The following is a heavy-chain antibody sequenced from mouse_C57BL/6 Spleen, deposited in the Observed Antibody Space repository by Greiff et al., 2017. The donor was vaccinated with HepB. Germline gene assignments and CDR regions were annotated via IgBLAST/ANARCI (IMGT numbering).Heavy chain of an antibody. V-gene: IGHV1-82*01. CDR2: IYPGDGDT. CDR1: GYAFSSSW. Sequence: QVQLQQSGPELVKPGASVKISCKASGYAFSSSWMNWVKQRPGKGLEWIGRIYPGDGDTNYNGKFKGKATLTADKSSSTAYMQLSSLTSEDSAVYFCARFFRGEGGYWGQGTTLTVSS. CDR3: ARFFRGEGGY. J-gene: IGHJ2*01. D-gene: IGHD3-3*01.